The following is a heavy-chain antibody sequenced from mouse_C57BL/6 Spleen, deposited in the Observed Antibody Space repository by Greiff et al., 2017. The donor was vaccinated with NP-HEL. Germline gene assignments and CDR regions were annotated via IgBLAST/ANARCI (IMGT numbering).Heavy chain of an antibody. CDR3: ARLGGDGAY. D-gene: IGHD3-3*01. J-gene: IGHJ3*01. CDR2: IYPSDSET. Sequence: QVQLKQPGAELVRPGSSVKLSCKASGYTFTSYWMDWVKQRPGQGLEWIGNIYPSDSETHYNQKFKDKATLTVDKSSSTAYMQLSSLTSEDSAVYYCARLGGDGAYWGQGTLVTVSA. CDR1: GYTFTSYW. V-gene: IGHV1-61*01.